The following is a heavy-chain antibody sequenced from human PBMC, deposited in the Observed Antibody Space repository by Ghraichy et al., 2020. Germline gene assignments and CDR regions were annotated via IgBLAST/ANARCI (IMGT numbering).Heavy chain of an antibody. CDR3: AKSPSRGYCSSTSCYIAYYGMDV. Sequence: GGSLRLSCAASGFTFDDYAMHWVRQAPGKGLEWVSGISWNSGSIGYADSVKGRFTISRDNAKNSLYLQMNSLRAEDTALYYCAKSPSRGYCSSTSCYIAYYGMDVWGQGTTVTVSS. V-gene: IGHV3-9*01. J-gene: IGHJ6*02. CDR1: GFTFDDYA. CDR2: ISWNSGSI. D-gene: IGHD2-2*01.